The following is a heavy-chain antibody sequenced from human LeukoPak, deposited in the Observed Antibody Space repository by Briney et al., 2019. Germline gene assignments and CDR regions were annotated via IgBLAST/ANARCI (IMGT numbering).Heavy chain of an antibody. CDR1: GFTFSSYA. J-gene: IGHJ6*03. D-gene: IGHD6-19*01. CDR2: ISYDGSNK. V-gene: IGHV3-30*04. Sequence: GGSLRLSCAASGFTFSSYAMHWVRQAPGKGLEWVAVISYDGSNKYYADSVKGRFTISRDNSKNTLYLQMNSLRAEDTAVYYCARGVWQWVGLPDMDVWGKGTTVTVSS. CDR3: ARGVWQWVGLPDMDV.